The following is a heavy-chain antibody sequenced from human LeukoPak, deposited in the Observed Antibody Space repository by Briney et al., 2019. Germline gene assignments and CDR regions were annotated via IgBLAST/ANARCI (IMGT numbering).Heavy chain of an antibody. CDR1: GYTFTSYG. V-gene: IGHV1-18*01. J-gene: IGHJ6*02. Sequence: GASVKVSCKASGYTFTSYGISWVRQAPGRGLEWMGWISAYNGNTNYAQKLQGRVTMTTDTSTSTAYMELRSLRSDDTAVYYCARDKRGTYYYYYYGMDVWGQGTTVTVSS. CDR2: ISAYNGNT. CDR3: ARDKRGTYYYYYYGMDV. D-gene: IGHD1-1*01.